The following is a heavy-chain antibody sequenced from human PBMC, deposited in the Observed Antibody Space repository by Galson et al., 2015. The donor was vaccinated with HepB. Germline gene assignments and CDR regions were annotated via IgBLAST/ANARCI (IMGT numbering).Heavy chain of an antibody. D-gene: IGHD4-17*01. CDR1: GFTFSNAW. CDR2: IKSKTDGGTT. Sequence: SLRLSCAASGFTFSNAWMSWVRQAPGKGLEWGGRIKSKTDGGTTDYAAPVKGRFTISRDDSKNTLYLQMNSLKTEDTAVYYCTTVFYTVTSGLRFDYWGQGTLVTVSS. V-gene: IGHV3-15*01. J-gene: IGHJ4*02. CDR3: TTVFYTVTSGLRFDY.